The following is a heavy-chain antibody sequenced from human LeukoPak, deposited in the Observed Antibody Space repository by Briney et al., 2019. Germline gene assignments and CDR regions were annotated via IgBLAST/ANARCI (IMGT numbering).Heavy chain of an antibody. CDR2: IYYSGST. D-gene: IGHD2-2*01. Sequence: PSETLSLTCTVSGGSISSSSYYWGWIRQPPGKGLEWIGSIYYSGSTYYNPSLKSRVTISVDTPKNQFSLKLSSVTAADTAVYYCAREVGGCSSTSCYNWFDPWGQGTLVTVSS. CDR1: GGSISSSSYY. CDR3: AREVGGCSSTSCYNWFDP. V-gene: IGHV4-39*07. J-gene: IGHJ5*02.